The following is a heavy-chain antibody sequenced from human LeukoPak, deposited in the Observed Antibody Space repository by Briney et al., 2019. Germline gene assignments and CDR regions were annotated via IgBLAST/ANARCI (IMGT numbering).Heavy chain of an antibody. CDR1: GGSISSGGYY. CDR3: ARGILGFDP. J-gene: IGHJ5*02. D-gene: IGHD3-16*01. V-gene: IGHV4-61*08. Sequence: SETLSLTCTVSGGSISSGGYYWSWIRQHPGKGLEWIGYIYYSGSTNYNPSLKSRVTILVDTSKNQFSLKLNSVIAADTAVYYCARGILGFDPWGQGTLVTVSS. CDR2: IYYSGST.